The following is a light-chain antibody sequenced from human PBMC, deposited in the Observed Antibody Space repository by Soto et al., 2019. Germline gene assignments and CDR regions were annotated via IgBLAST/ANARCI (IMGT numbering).Light chain of an antibody. J-gene: IGLJ2*01. CDR2: EVS. CDR3: ASYTSRTSVV. CDR1: SSDVGRYNY. Sequence: QSALTQPASVSGSPGQSITISCTGTSSDVGRYNYVSWYQQYPGKAPKLIIFEVSIRPSGLSNRFSGSMSGTTASLTISGLQVEDEADYYCASYTSRTSVVFGGGTKLTVL. V-gene: IGLV2-14*01.